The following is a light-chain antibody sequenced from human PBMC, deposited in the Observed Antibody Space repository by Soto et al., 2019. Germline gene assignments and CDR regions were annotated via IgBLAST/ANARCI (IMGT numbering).Light chain of an antibody. CDR3: QQYNNWLLRT. Sequence: EIVMTQSPATLSVSPGERATLSCRASQSVISNLACYQQKPGQAPRLLIYGASTRATGIPARFSGSGSGTEFTLTISSLHSEDFAVYYCQQYNNWLLRTLGQGTKLEIK. J-gene: IGKJ2*01. CDR2: GAS. V-gene: IGKV3-15*01. CDR1: QSVISN.